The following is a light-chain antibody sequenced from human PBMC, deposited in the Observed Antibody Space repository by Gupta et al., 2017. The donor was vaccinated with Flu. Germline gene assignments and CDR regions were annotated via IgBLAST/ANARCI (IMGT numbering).Light chain of an antibody. CDR1: SLPKKY. V-gene: IGLV3-10*01. CDR3: YAIDSSDKGV. J-gene: IGLJ3*02. CDR2: EES. Sequence: SSDLTQPPSVSVSPGTPARITCSGDSLPKKYAYWYQKKSGQAPVLVIYEESKRPAAIPDRFSASNSATMATVTISGAKGEEEADYYAYAIDSSDKGVFGGGTELIVV.